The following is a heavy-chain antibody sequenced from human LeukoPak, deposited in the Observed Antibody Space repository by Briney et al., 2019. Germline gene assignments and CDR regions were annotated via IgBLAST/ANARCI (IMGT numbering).Heavy chain of an antibody. V-gene: IGHV3-7*04. CDR1: GFTFSNYW. Sequence: PGESLRLSCTASGFTFSNYWMSWVRKVPGKGLEWVANIKEDGSEKNYVDSVKGRFTISRDNAKNSLFLQMNSLRVEDTAVYFCARAGYSRGWCFSQDCWGQGTLVTVSS. CDR2: IKEDGSEK. J-gene: IGHJ4*02. D-gene: IGHD6-19*01. CDR3: ARAGYSRGWCFSQDC.